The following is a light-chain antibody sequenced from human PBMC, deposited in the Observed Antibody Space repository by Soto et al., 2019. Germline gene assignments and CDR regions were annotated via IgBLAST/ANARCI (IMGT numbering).Light chain of an antibody. V-gene: IGKV3-15*01. J-gene: IGKJ2*02. Sequence: EIVVTQSPATLSVSPGERATLSCRASQRVSSNIAWYQLRPGQAPRLLLYGAATRATGIPARFSGSGSGTEFTLTSSNLQPEECAGYYFQYYNQWPPGTFGQGSKVEIK. CDR3: QYYNQWPPGT. CDR2: GAA. CDR1: QRVSSN.